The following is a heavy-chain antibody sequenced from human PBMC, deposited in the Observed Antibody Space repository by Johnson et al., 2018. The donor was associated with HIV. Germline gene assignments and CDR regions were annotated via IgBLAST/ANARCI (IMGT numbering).Heavy chain of an antibody. V-gene: IGHV3-66*01. J-gene: IGHJ3*02. D-gene: IGHD1-26*01. CDR3: AKDSGSYYLTWAFDI. CDR1: GFNVSANY. Sequence: VQLVESGGALVQPGGSLRLSCAASGFNVSANYMNWVRQAPGKGLEWVSLIYTGSTTYYTDSVKGRFTISRDNSKNTLDLQMNSLRTEDTAVYYCAKDSGSYYLTWAFDIWGQGTMVTVSS. CDR2: IYTGSTT.